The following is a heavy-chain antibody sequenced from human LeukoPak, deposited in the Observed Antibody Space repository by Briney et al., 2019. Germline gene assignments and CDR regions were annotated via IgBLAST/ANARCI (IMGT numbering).Heavy chain of an antibody. D-gene: IGHD1-1*01. Sequence: GGSLRLSCAGSGWMHWVRQAPGKGLVWVSGINDLGTATYYADSVKGRFTISRDNAKNTVSLQMNSLRAEDMALYYCAKGGGGTNYYYMDVWGKGTTVTVSS. J-gene: IGHJ6*03. CDR3: AKGGGGTNYYYMDV. CDR1: GW. CDR2: INDLGTAT. V-gene: IGHV3-74*01.